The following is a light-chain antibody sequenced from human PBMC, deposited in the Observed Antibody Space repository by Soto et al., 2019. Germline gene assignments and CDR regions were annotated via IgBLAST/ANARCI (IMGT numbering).Light chain of an antibody. CDR2: EDN. V-gene: IGLV6-57*02. CDR3: QSYDSSNHVV. Sequence: NFMLTQPHSVSESPGKTVTISCTGSSGSIASNYVQLYQQRPGSAPTTVIYEDNQRPSGVPDRFSGSIDSSSNSASLTISGLKTEDEADYYCQSYDSSNHVVFGGGTKVTVL. CDR1: SGSIASNY. J-gene: IGLJ2*01.